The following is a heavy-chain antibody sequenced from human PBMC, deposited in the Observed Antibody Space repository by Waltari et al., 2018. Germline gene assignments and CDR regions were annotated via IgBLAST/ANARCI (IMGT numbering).Heavy chain of an antibody. CDR1: GFSLTTRDVG. CDR2: IYWNDDK. Sequence: QITLKESGPTLLKPTQPLTLTFTFSGFSLTTRDVGVGWVRQPPGKALEWLALIYWNDDKRFNPSLSSRLTITKDTSENQVVLTMTHMDPVDTATYYCAHAYDVLSGYFDNWGQGTLVTVSS. J-gene: IGHJ4*02. CDR3: AHAYDVLSGYFDN. D-gene: IGHD3-9*01. V-gene: IGHV2-5*01.